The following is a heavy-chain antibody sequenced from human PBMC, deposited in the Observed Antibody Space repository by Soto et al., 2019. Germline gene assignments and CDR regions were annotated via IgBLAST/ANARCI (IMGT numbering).Heavy chain of an antibody. CDR2: INPNSGGT. CDR3: VRQQLVPGYYYGMDV. D-gene: IGHD6-13*01. J-gene: IGHJ6*02. Sequence: ASVKVSCKASGYTFTGYYMHWVRQAPGQGLEWMGWINPNSGGTNYAQKFQGRVTMTRDTSISTACMELSRLRSDDTAVYYCVRQQLVPGYYYGMDVWGQGTTVTVSS. CDR1: GYTFTGYY. V-gene: IGHV1-2*02.